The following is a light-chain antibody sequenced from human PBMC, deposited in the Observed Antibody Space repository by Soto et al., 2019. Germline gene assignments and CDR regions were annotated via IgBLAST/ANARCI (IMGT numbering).Light chain of an antibody. Sequence: DIQMTQYPSSLSASVGDRVTITCQATQDISNSVSWFQQKSGKAPKLLIYDASNLETGVPSRFSGSKSGTDFTFSISSLQPEDFATYYCQQYHNVPLTFGQGRLLAVK. V-gene: IGKV1-33*01. CDR1: QDISNS. J-gene: IGKJ5*01. CDR3: QQYHNVPLT. CDR2: DAS.